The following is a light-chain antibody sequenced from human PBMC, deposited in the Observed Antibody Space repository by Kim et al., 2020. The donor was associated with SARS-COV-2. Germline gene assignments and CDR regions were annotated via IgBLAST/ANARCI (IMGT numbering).Light chain of an antibody. J-gene: IGLJ2*01. Sequence: SSELTQDPAVSVALGQTVTITCQGDSLRTYYATWYQQKPRQAPVLVIYGRNNRPSGIPDRFSGSTSGNTASLTNSASQAGDEADFYCQSRDSGGNVVFGGGTQLTVL. V-gene: IGLV3-19*01. CDR1: SLRTYY. CDR3: QSRDSGGNVV. CDR2: GRN.